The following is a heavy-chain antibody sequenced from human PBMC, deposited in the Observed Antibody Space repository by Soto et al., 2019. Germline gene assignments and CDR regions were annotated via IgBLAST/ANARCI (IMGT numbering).Heavy chain of an antibody. V-gene: IGHV4-30-4*01. Sequence: SETLSLTCSVSGGSISSGDYYWSWIRQPPGRGLEWIGYMFYTGTTYYNPPLKSRITISMDTSKNQFSLRLTSVTAADTAEYHCARVVRFCSSPSCRGRNWFDPWGQGTRVTVSS. CDR1: GGSISSGDYY. J-gene: IGHJ5*02. CDR2: MFYTGTT. D-gene: IGHD2-2*01. CDR3: ARVVRFCSSPSCRGRNWFDP.